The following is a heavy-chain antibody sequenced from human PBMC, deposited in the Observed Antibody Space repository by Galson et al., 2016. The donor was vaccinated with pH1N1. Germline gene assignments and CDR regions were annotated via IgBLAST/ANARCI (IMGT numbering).Heavy chain of an antibody. Sequence: SETLSLTCAVFGGSFSNYQWTWIRQSPGKGLEWIGEISHTGSTNYNPSLWSRLTISIDTSKSQFSLSLRSVSAADTGIYYCARRGRWQQMGFWGQGTTVTVSS. J-gene: IGHJ6*02. D-gene: IGHD5-24*01. V-gene: IGHV4-34*01. CDR3: ARRGRWQQMGF. CDR1: GGSFSNYQ. CDR2: ISHTGST.